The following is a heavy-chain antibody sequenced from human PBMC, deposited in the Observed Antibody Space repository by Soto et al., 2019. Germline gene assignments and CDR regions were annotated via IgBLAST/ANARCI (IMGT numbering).Heavy chain of an antibody. CDR2: ITNGGNNE. CDR1: GFVFSDYG. CDR3: AKEGPGGGRHFYYAMDV. V-gene: IGHV3-30*18. D-gene: IGHD1-26*01. J-gene: IGHJ6*02. Sequence: QMNLVESGGXXVQPGRSLRLCCAASGFVFSDYGMQWVRQAPGKGLEWVGLITNGGNNEYYRESVKGRFGISRGRCTNTVDLLMNSLRPEDTGVYYCAKEGPGGGRHFYYAMDVWGQETTVTVSS.